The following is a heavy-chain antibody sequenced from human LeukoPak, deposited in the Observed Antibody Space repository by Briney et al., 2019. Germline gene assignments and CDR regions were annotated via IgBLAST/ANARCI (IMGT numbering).Heavy chain of an antibody. V-gene: IGHV4-59*11. Sequence: PSETLSLTCTVSGGSISSHYWSWLRQPPGKGLEWIGYIYYSGRTNYNPSLKSRVTISVDTSNNQFSLKLSSVTAADTAVYYCAREEYYYDSSGYYHHSDWFDPWGQGTLVTVSS. CDR3: AREEYYYDSSGYYHHSDWFDP. CDR2: IYYSGRT. CDR1: GGSISSHY. J-gene: IGHJ5*02. D-gene: IGHD3-22*01.